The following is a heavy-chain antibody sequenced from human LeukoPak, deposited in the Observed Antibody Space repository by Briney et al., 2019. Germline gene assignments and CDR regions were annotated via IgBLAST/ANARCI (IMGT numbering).Heavy chain of an antibody. CDR2: IWYDGSNK. CDR3: AREFTIFGVVIQRYDAFDI. D-gene: IGHD3-3*01. CDR1: GFTFSTYG. J-gene: IGHJ3*02. V-gene: IGHV3-33*01. Sequence: PGGSLRLSCAASGFTFSTYGMHWVRQAPGKGLEWVAVIWYDGSNKYHADSVKGRFTISRDNSKNTLYLQMDSLRAEDTAVYYCAREFTIFGVVIQRYDAFDIWGQGTMVTVSS.